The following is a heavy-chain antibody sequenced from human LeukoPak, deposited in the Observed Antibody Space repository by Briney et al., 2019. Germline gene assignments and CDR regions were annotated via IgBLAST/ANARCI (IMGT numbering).Heavy chain of an antibody. V-gene: IGHV4-61*05. CDR3: ARPGSGAYWYFDL. J-gene: IGHJ2*01. D-gene: IGHD1-1*01. CDR1: GGSISSSSYY. CDR2: IYDSGST. Sequence: PETLSLTCTVSGGSISSSSYYWGWIRQPPGKGLEWIGYIYDSGSTNYNPSLKSRVTISVDTSKNQVSLKLNSVTVADTAVYYCARPGSGAYWYFDLWGRGTLVTVSS.